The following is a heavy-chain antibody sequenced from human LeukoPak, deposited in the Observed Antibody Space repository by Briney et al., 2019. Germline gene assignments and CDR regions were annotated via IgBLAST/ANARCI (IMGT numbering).Heavy chain of an antibody. V-gene: IGHV3-30-3*02. CDR1: GFTFSSYA. CDR2: ISYDGSNK. J-gene: IGHJ4*02. CDR3: AKSSPGFLEWLEYYFDY. D-gene: IGHD3-3*01. Sequence: GGSLRLSCAASGFTFSSYAMHWVRQAPGKGLEWVAVISYDGSNKYYADSVKGRFTISGDNSKNTLYLQMNSLRAEDTAVYYCAKSSPGFLEWLEYYFDYWGQGTLVTVSS.